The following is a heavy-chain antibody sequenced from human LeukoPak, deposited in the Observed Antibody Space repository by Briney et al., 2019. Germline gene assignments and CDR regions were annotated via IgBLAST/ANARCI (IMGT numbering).Heavy chain of an antibody. V-gene: IGHV3-21*01. CDR1: GFTFSSYS. J-gene: IGHJ4*02. D-gene: IGHD3-10*01. CDR2: ISSSSSYI. Sequence: PGGSLRLSCAASGFTFSSYSMNWVRQAPGKGLEWVSSISSSSSYIYYAASVKGRFTISRDNAKNSLYLQMNSLRAEDTAVYYCARHDYYGSGSYYRGAPVDYWGQGTLVTVSS. CDR3: ARHDYYGSGSYYRGAPVDY.